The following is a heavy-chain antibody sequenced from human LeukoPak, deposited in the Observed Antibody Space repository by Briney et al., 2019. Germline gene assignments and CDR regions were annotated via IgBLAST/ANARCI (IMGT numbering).Heavy chain of an antibody. Sequence: QPGGSLRLSCAASGFSFSSSWMHWVRQAPGKGLVWVSRLRGDGSFTNYADPVKGRFTISRDNSKNTLYLQMNSLRAEDTAVYYCAKDEDMIVVVPFDYWGQGTLVTVSS. CDR3: AKDEDMIVVVPFDY. D-gene: IGHD3-22*01. CDR2: LRGDGSFT. J-gene: IGHJ4*02. V-gene: IGHV3-74*01. CDR1: GFSFSSSW.